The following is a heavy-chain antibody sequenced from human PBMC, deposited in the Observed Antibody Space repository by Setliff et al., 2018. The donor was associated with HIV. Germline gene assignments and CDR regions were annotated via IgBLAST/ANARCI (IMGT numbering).Heavy chain of an antibody. CDR1: GFTFRTYN. D-gene: IGHD6-19*01. Sequence: GGSLRLSCAASGFTFRTYNMNWVRQAPGKGLEWVASLSSDGRYIYYADSLRGRSTISRDDAKNSLYLQIYTLRAEDTAIYYCASSRLAYVFDVWGQGTMVTVSS. CDR3: ASSRLAYVFDV. V-gene: IGHV3-21*01. CDR2: LSSDGRYI. J-gene: IGHJ3*01.